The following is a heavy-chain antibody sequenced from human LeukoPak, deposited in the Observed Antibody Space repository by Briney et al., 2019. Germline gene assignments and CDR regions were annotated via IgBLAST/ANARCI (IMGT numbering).Heavy chain of an antibody. Sequence: ASVKVSCRASGGTFSSYAISWVRQAPGQGLEWMGGIIPIFGTANYAQKFQGRVTITADKSTSTAYMELSSLRSEDTAVYYCARSSIIAAAGPYYFDYWGQGTLVTVSS. CDR3: ARSSIIAAAGPYYFDY. V-gene: IGHV1-69*06. J-gene: IGHJ4*02. CDR2: IIPIFGTA. D-gene: IGHD6-13*01. CDR1: GGTFSSYA.